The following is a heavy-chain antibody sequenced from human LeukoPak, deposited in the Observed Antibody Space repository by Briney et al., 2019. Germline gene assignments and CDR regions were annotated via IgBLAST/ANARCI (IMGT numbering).Heavy chain of an antibody. V-gene: IGHV3-48*02. CDR3: ARDPLRWLQNNYYYYYMDV. CDR1: GFTFSRYG. D-gene: IGHD5-24*01. CDR2: ISGSTRTI. Sequence: GGSLRLSCAASGFTFSRYGMNWVRQAPGKGLEWASYISGSTRTIYDADSVEGRFTISRDNAKNSLYLQMNSLRDEDTAVYYCARDPLRWLQNNYYYYYMDVWGKGTTVTVSS. J-gene: IGHJ6*03.